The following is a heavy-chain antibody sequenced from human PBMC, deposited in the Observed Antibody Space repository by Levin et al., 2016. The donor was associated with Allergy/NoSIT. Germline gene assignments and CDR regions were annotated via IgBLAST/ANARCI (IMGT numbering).Heavy chain of an antibody. Sequence: WIRQPPGKGLEWIGEINHSGSTNYNPSLKSRVTISVDTSKNQFSLKLSSVTAADTAVYYCARASTMVRGVPMSYWGQGTLVTVSS. V-gene: IGHV4-34*01. J-gene: IGHJ4*02. CDR2: INHSGST. CDR3: ARASTMVRGVPMSY. D-gene: IGHD3-10*01.